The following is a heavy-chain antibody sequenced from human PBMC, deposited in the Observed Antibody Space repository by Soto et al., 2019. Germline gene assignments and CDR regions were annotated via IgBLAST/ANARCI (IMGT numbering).Heavy chain of an antibody. D-gene: IGHD7-27*01. J-gene: IGHJ4*02. CDR2: VFHTGNT. Sequence: SETLSLTCAVSGDSISSSVWWTWVRQPRRKGLEWIGEVFHTGNTNYNPSLKSRVTMSVDKSTNEFSLKVTSVTAADTAIYYCARKAWVRFDYWGQGALVTVSS. CDR1: GDSISSSVW. V-gene: IGHV4-4*02. CDR3: ARKAWVRFDY.